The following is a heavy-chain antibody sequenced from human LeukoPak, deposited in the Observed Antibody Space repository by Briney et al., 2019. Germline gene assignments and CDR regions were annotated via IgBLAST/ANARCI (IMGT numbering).Heavy chain of an antibody. J-gene: IGHJ6*02. Sequence: PSETLSLTCAVYGGSFSGYYWSWIRQPPGKGREWIGEINHSGSTNYNPSIKSQVTISVDTSKNQFSLKLSSVTAVDTAVYYCARGLRELRFLEWLYGYGMDVWGQGTTVTVSS. D-gene: IGHD3-3*01. CDR2: INHSGST. CDR1: GGSFSGYY. CDR3: ARGLRELRFLEWLYGYGMDV. V-gene: IGHV4-34*01.